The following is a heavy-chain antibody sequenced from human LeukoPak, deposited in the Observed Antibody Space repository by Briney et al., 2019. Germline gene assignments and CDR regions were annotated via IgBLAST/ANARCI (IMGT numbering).Heavy chain of an antibody. CDR1: GGTFSSYA. J-gene: IGHJ4*02. CDR2: IIPIFGTA. CDR3: ARGRIPYYAPFFDY. V-gene: IGHV1-69*06. Sequence: GASVKVSCKASGGTFSSYAISWVRQAPGQGLEWMGGIIPIFGTANYAQKFQGRVTITADKSTSTAYMELSSLRSEDTAVYYCARGRIPYYAPFFDYWGQGTLVTVSS. D-gene: IGHD2/OR15-2a*01.